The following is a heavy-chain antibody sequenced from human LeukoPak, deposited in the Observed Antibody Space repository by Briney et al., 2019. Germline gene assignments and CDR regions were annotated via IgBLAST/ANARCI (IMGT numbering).Heavy chain of an antibody. J-gene: IGHJ6*02. V-gene: IGHV4-31*03. CDR2: IYYSGST. Sequence: SETLSLTCTVSGGSISSGGYYWSWIRQHPGKGLEWIGYIYYSGSTYYNPSLKSRVTISVDTSKNQFSLKLSSVTDADTAVYYCARDRRVRCSSTSCYGANYYYYGMDVWGQGTTVTVSS. CDR3: ARDRRVRCSSTSCYGANYYYYGMDV. CDR1: GGSISSGGYY. D-gene: IGHD2-2*01.